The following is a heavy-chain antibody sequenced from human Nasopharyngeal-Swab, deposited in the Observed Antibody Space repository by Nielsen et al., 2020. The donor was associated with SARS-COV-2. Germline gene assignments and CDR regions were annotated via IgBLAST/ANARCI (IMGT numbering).Heavy chain of an antibody. D-gene: IGHD1-1*01. V-gene: IGHV3-15*01. CDR1: GFTFSNAW. CDR3: TTGTTAQRDY. CDR2: IKSKTDGGTT. Sequence: GTLSLTCAASGFTFSNAWMSWVRQAPGKGLEWVGRIKSKTDGGTTDYAAPVKGRFTISRDDSKNTLYLQMNSLKTEDTAVYYCTTGTTAQRDYWGQGTLVTVSS. J-gene: IGHJ4*02.